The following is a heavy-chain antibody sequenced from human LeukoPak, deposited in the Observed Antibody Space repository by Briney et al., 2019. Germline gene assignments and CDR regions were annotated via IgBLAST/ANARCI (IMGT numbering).Heavy chain of an antibody. J-gene: IGHJ5*02. CDR1: GGTFSSYA. V-gene: IGHV1-69*05. CDR3: ARAPVERYSTTRGGYWFDP. D-gene: IGHD6-13*01. Sequence: GASVKVSCKASGGTFSSYAISWVRQAPGQGLEWMGGIIPIFGTANYAQKFQGRVTMTRDTSTSTVYMELSSLRSEDTAVYYCARAPVERYSTTRGGYWFDPWGQGTLVTVSS. CDR2: IIPIFGTA.